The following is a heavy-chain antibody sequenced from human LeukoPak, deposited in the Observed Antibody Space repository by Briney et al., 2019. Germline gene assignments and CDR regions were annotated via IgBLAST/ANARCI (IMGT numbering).Heavy chain of an antibody. V-gene: IGHV4-30-2*01. CDR1: GGSISSGGYY. D-gene: IGHD6-13*01. CDR2: IYHSGST. Sequence: SETLSLTCTVSGGSISSGGYYWSWIRQPPGKGLEWIGYIYHSGSTYYNPSLKSRVTISVDRSKNQFSLKLSSVTAADTAVYYCARAAAGRQNWYFDLWGRGTLVTVSS. CDR3: ARAAAGRQNWYFDL. J-gene: IGHJ2*01.